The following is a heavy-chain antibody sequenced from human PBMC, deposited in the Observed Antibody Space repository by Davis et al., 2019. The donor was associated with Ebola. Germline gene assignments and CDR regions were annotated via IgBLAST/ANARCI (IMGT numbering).Heavy chain of an antibody. CDR3: ARDLGDQLLF. CDR2: ISSSSTI. CDR1: GFTFSSYS. V-gene: IGHV3-48*04. D-gene: IGHD2-2*01. Sequence: PGGSLRLSCAASGFTFSSYSMNWVRQAPGKGLEWVSYISSSSTIYYADSVKGRFTISRDNAKNSLYLQMNSLRAEDTAVYYCARDLGDQLLFRGQGTLVTVSS. J-gene: IGHJ4*02.